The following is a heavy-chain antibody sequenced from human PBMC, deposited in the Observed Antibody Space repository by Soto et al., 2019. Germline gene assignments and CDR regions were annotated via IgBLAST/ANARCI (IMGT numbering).Heavy chain of an antibody. J-gene: IGHJ4*02. CDR1: GFSFNTYW. V-gene: IGHV3-74*01. CDR2: INGDGTSI. CDR3: AADSHHDGTVAGDF. D-gene: IGHD3-3*01. Sequence: EVRLVESGGGLVQPGGSLRLSCAVSGFSFNTYWMHWVRQTPEKGLVWVARINGDGTSIRYADSVKGRLTIFRDNARNTLYLQMRNVRVEDTGVYFCAADSHHDGTVAGDFWGQGTLVTVSS.